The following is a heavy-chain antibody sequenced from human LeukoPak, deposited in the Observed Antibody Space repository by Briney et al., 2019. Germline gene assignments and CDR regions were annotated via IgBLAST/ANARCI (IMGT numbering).Heavy chain of an antibody. CDR3: AIMHGYYDGSGYWVQ. CDR1: GFTFGSYG. D-gene: IGHD3-22*01. Sequence: GGSLRLSCAASGFTFGSYGMSWVRQAPGKGLEWVSFITPNADRASYADSVKGRFTISRDNPRNTLYMQMNSLRDEDTAVYYCAIMHGYYDGSGYWVQWGQGTMVTVSS. V-gene: IGHV3-23*01. CDR2: ITPNADRA. J-gene: IGHJ1*01.